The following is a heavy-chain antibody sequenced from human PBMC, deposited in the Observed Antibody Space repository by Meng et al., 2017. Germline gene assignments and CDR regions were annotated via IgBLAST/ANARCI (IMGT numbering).Heavy chain of an antibody. CDR3: AREEPSYYDSSGYYTASYFDY. CDR2: IYTSGST. J-gene: IGHJ4*02. D-gene: IGHD3-22*01. CDR1: GGSISSYY. Sequence: SETLSLTCTVSGGSISSYYWSRIRQPAGKGLEWIGRIYTSGSTNYNPSLKSRVTMSVDTSKNQFSLKLSSVTAADTAVYYCAREEPSYYDSSGYYTASYFDYWGQGTLVTVSS. V-gene: IGHV4-4*07.